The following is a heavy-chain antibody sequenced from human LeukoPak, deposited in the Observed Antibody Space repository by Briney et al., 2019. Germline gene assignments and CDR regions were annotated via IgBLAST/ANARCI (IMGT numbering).Heavy chain of an antibody. CDR1: GGTFSSYA. Sequence: SVKVSCKASGGTFSSYAIRWVRQAPGQGLEWMGRIIPIFGIANYAQKFQGRVTITADKSTSTAYMELSSLRSEDTSVYYCARGRDTAMVTSLGYFDYWGQGTLVTVSS. J-gene: IGHJ4*02. D-gene: IGHD5-18*01. V-gene: IGHV1-69*04. CDR3: ARGRDTAMVTSLGYFDY. CDR2: IIPIFGIA.